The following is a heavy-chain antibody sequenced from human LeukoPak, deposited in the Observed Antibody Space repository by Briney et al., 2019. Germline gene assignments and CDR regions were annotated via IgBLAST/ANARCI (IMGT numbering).Heavy chain of an antibody. CDR2: IYYSGNT. CDR3: ARTTMVRGTYYMDV. CDR1: GDSISSSNSY. D-gene: IGHD3-10*01. V-gene: IGHV4-39*07. J-gene: IGHJ6*03. Sequence: SETLSLTCTVSGDSISSSNSYWGWIRQPPGKGLEWIGSIYYSGNTYYNPSLKSRVTISVDKSKNQFSLKLSSVTAADTAVYYCARTTMVRGTYYMDVWGKGTTVTISS.